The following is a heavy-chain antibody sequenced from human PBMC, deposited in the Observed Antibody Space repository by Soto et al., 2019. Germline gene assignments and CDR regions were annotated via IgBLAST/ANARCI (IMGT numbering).Heavy chain of an antibody. CDR1: GGSISIGGYY. Sequence: PSETLSLTCTVSGGSISIGGYYWSWIRQHPGRGLEWIGYIYYSGSIYYNPSLKSRVTISVDTSKNQFSLDLSSVTAADTAVYYYARVGYCSGGSCYGYYYYYGMDVWGQGTTVTVSS. J-gene: IGHJ6*02. CDR2: IYYSGSI. D-gene: IGHD2-15*01. V-gene: IGHV4-31*03. CDR3: ARVGYCSGGSCYGYYYYYGMDV.